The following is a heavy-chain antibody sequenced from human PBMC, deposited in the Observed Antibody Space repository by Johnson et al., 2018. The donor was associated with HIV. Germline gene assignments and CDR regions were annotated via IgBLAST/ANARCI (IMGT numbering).Heavy chain of an antibody. CDR3: AREMVGGFHAFDI. J-gene: IGHJ3*02. D-gene: IGHD2-8*01. Sequence: VQVLESGGGVVQPGRSLRLSCAASGFSFHNYAMHWVRQRPGKGLEWMAVISYGGRNKDYAASLEGRLTISRDNSKNTLFLQVNSLRAEDTAMYYCAREMVGGFHAFDIWGQGTMVTVSS. CDR1: GFSFHNYA. V-gene: IGHV3-30*04. CDR2: ISYGGRNK.